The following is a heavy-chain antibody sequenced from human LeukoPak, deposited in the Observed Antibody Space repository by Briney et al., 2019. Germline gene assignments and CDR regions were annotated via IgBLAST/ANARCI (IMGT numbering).Heavy chain of an antibody. J-gene: IGHJ4*02. CDR2: ISGGGGST. Sequence: GGSLRLSCAASGFIFSNYAMSWVRQAPGKGLEWVSAISGGGGSTYYADSVKGRFTISRDNSKNTLYLQMNSLRAEDTAVYYCASHTPYAGGWVDYWGQGTMVTVSS. D-gene: IGHD6-19*01. CDR3: ASHTPYAGGWVDY. CDR1: GFIFSNYA. V-gene: IGHV3-23*01.